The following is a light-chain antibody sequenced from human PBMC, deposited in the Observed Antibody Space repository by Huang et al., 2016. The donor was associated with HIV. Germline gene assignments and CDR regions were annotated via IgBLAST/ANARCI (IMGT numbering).Light chain of an antibody. V-gene: IGKV1-6*01. CDR2: AAS. CDR3: LQTFIYPWT. Sequence: AIQMTQSPSSLSASVGDRVTITCRASQGIRNDLAWYQQKPGKAPKLLIYAASSLQGGVPSRFSGSGSGTDFTLTISSLQPEDFATYYCLQTFIYPWTFGQGTKVEIK. J-gene: IGKJ1*01. CDR1: QGIRND.